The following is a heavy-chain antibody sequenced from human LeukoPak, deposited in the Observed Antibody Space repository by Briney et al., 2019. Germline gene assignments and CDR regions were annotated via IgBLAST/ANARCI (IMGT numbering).Heavy chain of an antibody. D-gene: IGHD3-22*01. CDR2: INHSGST. CDR3: ARLRSQHYYDSSGYYNYYYYYYYMDV. J-gene: IGHJ6*03. V-gene: IGHV4-34*01. Sequence: SETLSLTYAVYGGSFSGYYWSWIRQPPGKALEWIGEINHSGSTNHNPSLKSRVTISVDTSKNQFSLKLSSVTAADTAVYYCARLRSQHYYDSSGYYNYYYYYYYMDVWGKGTTVTISS. CDR1: GGSFSGYY.